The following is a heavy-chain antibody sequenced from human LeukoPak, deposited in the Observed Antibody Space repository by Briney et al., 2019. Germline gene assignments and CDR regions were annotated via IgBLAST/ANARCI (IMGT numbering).Heavy chain of an antibody. CDR1: GFTVSSNS. CDR3: ARRAGAYSHPYDY. Sequence: GGSLRLSCTVSGFTVSSNSMSWVRQAPGKGLGWVPFIYSDNTHYSDSVKGRFTISRDNSKNTLYLQMNSLRAEDTAVYYCARRAGAYSHPYDYWGQGTLVTVSS. V-gene: IGHV3-53*01. J-gene: IGHJ4*02. D-gene: IGHD4/OR15-4a*01. CDR2: IYSDNT.